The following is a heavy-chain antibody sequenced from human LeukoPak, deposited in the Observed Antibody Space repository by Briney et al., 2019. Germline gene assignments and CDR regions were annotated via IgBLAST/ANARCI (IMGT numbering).Heavy chain of an antibody. J-gene: IGHJ4*02. CDR1: GYTFSDYW. Sequence: ESLKISCKASGYTFSDYWIGWVRQMPGQGLEWMGIVYPGDSDTRYSPSFQGHVTISADKSINTAYLQWSGLQASDNAIYFCARSQGLYGAADYWGQGTLV. D-gene: IGHD2-2*02. V-gene: IGHV5-51*01. CDR2: VYPGDSDT. CDR3: ARSQGLYGAADY.